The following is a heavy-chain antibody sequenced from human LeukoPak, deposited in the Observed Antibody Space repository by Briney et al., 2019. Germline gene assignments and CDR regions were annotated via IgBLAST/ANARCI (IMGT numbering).Heavy chain of an antibody. CDR1: GDSVSSNRAA. CDR3: ARSRGATIYRLES. CDR2: TYDRSKWYI. Sequence: SQTLSLTCAISGDSVSSNRAAWNWIRQSPSRGLEWLGRTYDRSKWYIVYAVSVKSRMTINSDTSKNQYSLQLNSVTPDDTAVYYCARSRGATIYRLESWGQGTPVTVSS. J-gene: IGHJ4*02. V-gene: IGHV6-1*01. D-gene: IGHD5-12*01.